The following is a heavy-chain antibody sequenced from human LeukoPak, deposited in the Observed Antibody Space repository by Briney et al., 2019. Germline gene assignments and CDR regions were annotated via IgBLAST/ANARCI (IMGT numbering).Heavy chain of an antibody. CDR2: IYSGGST. J-gene: IGHJ4*02. CDR3: TRRGDNDY. D-gene: IGHD7-27*01. CDR1: GFTVSSNY. Sequence: GGSLRLSCAASGFTVSSNYMSWVRQAPGKGLEWVSVIYSGGSTYYADSVKGRFTISRDNAKNLLFLQMNGLRAEDTAVYYCTRRGDNDYWGQGTLVTVSS. V-gene: IGHV3-53*01.